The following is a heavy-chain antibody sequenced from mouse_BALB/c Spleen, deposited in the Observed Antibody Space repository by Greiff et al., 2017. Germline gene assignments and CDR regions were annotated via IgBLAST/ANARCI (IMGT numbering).Heavy chain of an antibody. CDR3: ARFISTATWYFDV. D-gene: IGHD1-2*01. J-gene: IGHJ1*01. CDR1: GYSITSDYA. V-gene: IGHV3-2*02. Sequence: EVKLQESGPGLVKPSQSLSLTCTVTGYSITSDYAWYWIRQFPGNKLEWMGYISYSGSTSYNPSLKSRISITRDTSKNQFFLQLNSVTTEDTATYYCARFISTATWYFDVWGAGTTVTVSS. CDR2: ISYSGST.